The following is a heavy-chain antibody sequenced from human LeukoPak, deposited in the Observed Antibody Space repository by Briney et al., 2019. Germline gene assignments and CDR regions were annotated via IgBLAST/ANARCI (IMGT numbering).Heavy chain of an antibody. J-gene: IGHJ4*02. CDR1: GFTFSSYA. V-gene: IGHV3-30-3*01. D-gene: IGHD3-9*01. CDR2: ISYDGSNK. Sequence: GGSLRLSCSASGFTFSSYAMHWVRQAPGKGLEWVTVISYDGSNKYYAVSVTGRFPISRDNSKNTLYLQMNSLRAEDTAVYYCARDRLLVRIFDWLPGDYWGQGTLVTVSS. CDR3: ARDRLLVRIFDWLPGDY.